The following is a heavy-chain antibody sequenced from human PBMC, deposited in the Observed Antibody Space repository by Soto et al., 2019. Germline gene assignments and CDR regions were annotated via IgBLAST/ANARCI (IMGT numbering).Heavy chain of an antibody. CDR1: GFSFSRIG. J-gene: IGHJ6*02. Sequence: PGGSLRLSCAGSGFSFSRIGMHWVRQAPGKGLEGVALISYDGSNKYYADSVKGRFTISRDNSKNRMYLQMNSLRTEDTAVYHCAKGAYGLGKGSYYYGMDVWGQGTTVTVSS. V-gene: IGHV3-30*18. D-gene: IGHD3-10*01. CDR2: ISYDGSNK. CDR3: AKGAYGLGKGSYYYGMDV.